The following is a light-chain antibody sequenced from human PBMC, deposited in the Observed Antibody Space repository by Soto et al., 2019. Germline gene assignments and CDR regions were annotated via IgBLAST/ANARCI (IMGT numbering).Light chain of an antibody. Sequence: EIVLTQSPATLSLSPGERATLSCRASQSVSSDLAGSQQKPGQAPRLLIYDASNRATGIPARVSGSGSGTDFTLTSSSREPEDFAGYYCQQRSNWPPAFGQGTKVDI. V-gene: IGKV3-11*01. CDR3: QQRSNWPPA. CDR2: DAS. CDR1: QSVSSD. J-gene: IGKJ1*01.